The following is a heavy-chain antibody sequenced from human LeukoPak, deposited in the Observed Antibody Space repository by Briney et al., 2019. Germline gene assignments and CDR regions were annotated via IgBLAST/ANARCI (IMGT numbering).Heavy chain of an antibody. V-gene: IGHV3-48*01. D-gene: IGHD6-19*01. CDR3: ARTGIAVAGLDI. Sequence: GGSLRLSCEPSGFTFSSYSMNWVRQAPGKGLEWVSYISSSSSDIYYADSVKGRFTISRDNAKNSLYLQMNSLRAEDTAVYYCARTGIAVAGLDIWGQGTMVTVSS. CDR2: ISSSSSDI. J-gene: IGHJ3*02. CDR1: GFTFSSYS.